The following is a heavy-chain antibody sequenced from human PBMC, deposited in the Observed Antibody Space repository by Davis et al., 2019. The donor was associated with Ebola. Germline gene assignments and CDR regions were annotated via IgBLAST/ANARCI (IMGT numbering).Heavy chain of an antibody. Sequence: GESLKISCAASGFTFSSYSMNWVRQAPGKGLEWVSSISSSSSYIYYADSVKGRFTISRDNAKNSLYLQMNSLRAEDTAVYYFARSTAIFGVVIIYYYYGMDVWGQGTTVTVSS. CDR2: ISSSSSYI. CDR1: GFTFSSYS. V-gene: IGHV3-21*01. J-gene: IGHJ6*02. CDR3: ARSTAIFGVVIIYYYYGMDV. D-gene: IGHD3-3*01.